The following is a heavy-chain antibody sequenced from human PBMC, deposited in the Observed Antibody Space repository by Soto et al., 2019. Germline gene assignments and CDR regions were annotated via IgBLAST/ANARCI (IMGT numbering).Heavy chain of an antibody. D-gene: IGHD3-3*01. CDR1: GYNFTSYW. Sequence: GESLKISFKCSGYNFTSYWIGWVRQMPGRVLEWMGIIYPGDSDTRYSPSFEVQVTISADKSISTAYLQWSSLKASDTAMYYCACIRFLEWSRDAFDIWGQGTMVTVSS. CDR2: IYPGDSDT. CDR3: ACIRFLEWSRDAFDI. J-gene: IGHJ3*02. V-gene: IGHV5-51*01.